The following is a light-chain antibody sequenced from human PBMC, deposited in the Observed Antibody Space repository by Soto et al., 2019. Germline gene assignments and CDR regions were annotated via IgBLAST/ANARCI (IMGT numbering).Light chain of an antibody. V-gene: IGKV3-15*01. CDR1: QSVSSN. Sequence: EIVMTQSPATLSVSPGERATLSCRASQSVSSNLAWYQQKPGQAPRLLIYGASTRDTGIPASFSGSGSGTAFTLTISSLQSEDFAVYYCQQSNKWPPYTFGQGTKLAIE. CDR2: GAS. J-gene: IGKJ2*01. CDR3: QQSNKWPPYT.